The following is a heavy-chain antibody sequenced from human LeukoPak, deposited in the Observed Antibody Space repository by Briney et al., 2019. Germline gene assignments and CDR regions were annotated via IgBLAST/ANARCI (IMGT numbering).Heavy chain of an antibody. D-gene: IGHD2-2*01. Sequence: GGSLRLSCAASGFTFSSYSMNWVRQAPGKGLEWVSAISGSGGSTYYADSVKGRFTISRDNSKNALYLQMNSLRAEDTAVYYCAKEDIVVVPAAIPFDPWGQGTLVTVSS. J-gene: IGHJ5*02. V-gene: IGHV3-23*01. CDR1: GFTFSSYS. CDR3: AKEDIVVVPAAIPFDP. CDR2: ISGSGGST.